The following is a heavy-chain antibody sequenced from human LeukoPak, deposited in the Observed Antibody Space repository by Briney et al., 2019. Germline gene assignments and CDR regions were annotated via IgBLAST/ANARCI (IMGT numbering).Heavy chain of an antibody. Sequence: KPSETLSLTCTVSGGSISSSSYYWGWIRQPPGKGLEWIGSIYYSGSTYYNPSLKSRVTISVDTSKNQFSLKLSSVTAADTAVYYCARYSYGSGVGYFDYWGQGTLVTVSS. J-gene: IGHJ4*02. D-gene: IGHD5-18*01. V-gene: IGHV4-39*01. CDR2: IYYSGST. CDR3: ARYSYGSGVGYFDY. CDR1: GGSISSSSYY.